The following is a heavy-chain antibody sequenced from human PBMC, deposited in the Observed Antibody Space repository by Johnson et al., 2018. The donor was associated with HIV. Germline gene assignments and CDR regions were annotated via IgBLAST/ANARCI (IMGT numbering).Heavy chain of an antibody. Sequence: QVQLVESGGGVVQPGRSLRLSCAASGFTFSSYAMHWVRQAPGKGLEWVAVISYDGSNKYYADSVKGRFTISRDNSKNTLYLQMNSLRAEDTAVYYCARDHPVAGDAFDNWGQGTMVTVSS. V-gene: IGHV3-30-3*01. CDR2: ISYDGSNK. CDR3: ARDHPVAGDAFDN. D-gene: IGHD6-19*01. J-gene: IGHJ3*02. CDR1: GFTFSSYA.